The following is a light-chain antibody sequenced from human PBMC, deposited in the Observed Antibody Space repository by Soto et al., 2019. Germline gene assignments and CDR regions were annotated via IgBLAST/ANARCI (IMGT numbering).Light chain of an antibody. CDR2: GAS. CDR1: QGISTW. V-gene: IGKV1-12*01. CDR3: QQANSFPIT. Sequence: TQSPSSVSASVGDRVTITCRASQGISTWLAWYQQKAGKAPNLLIYGASNLHSGVPSRFSGSGSGTNFTLTISSLQPEDFATYYCQQANSFPITFGQGTRLEIK. J-gene: IGKJ5*01.